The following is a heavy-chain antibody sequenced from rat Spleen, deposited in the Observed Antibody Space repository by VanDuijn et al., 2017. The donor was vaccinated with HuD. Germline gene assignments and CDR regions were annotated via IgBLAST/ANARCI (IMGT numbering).Heavy chain of an antibody. CDR3: ARSDYASPYYFDY. CDR2: MWTGGST. D-gene: IGHD1-12*01. Sequence: QVQLKESGPGLVQPSQTLSLICSVSGFSLTNYHVIWVRQPPGKGLEWMGVMWTGGSTAYNSLLKSRLSISRDTSKSQVFLKMNNLQTEDTAMYFCARSDYASPYYFDYWGQGVMVTVSS. CDR1: GFSLTNYH. V-gene: IGHV2-43*01. J-gene: IGHJ2*01.